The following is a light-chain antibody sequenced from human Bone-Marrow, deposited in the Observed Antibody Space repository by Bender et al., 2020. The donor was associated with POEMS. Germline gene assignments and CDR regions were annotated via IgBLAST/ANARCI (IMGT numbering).Light chain of an antibody. CDR2: YVS. Sequence: QSALTQPASVSGSPGQSITIFCTGTSSDVGGYDYVSWYQQHPGKAPKLVIYYVSIWPSGISDRFSGSKSGNTASLTISGLQAEDEADYYCQSYDNSLGGWVFGGGTKLTVL. CDR3: QSYDNSLGGWV. J-gene: IGLJ3*02. CDR1: SSDVGGYDY. V-gene: IGLV2-14*03.